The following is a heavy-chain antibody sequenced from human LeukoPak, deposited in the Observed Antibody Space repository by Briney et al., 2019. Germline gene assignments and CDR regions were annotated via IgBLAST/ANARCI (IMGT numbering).Heavy chain of an antibody. Sequence: ASVKVSCKASGYTFTSYAMNWVRQAPGQGLEWMGWISAYNGNTNYAQKLQGRVTMTTDTSTSTAYMELRSLRSDDTAVYYCAQVGATEGDAFDIWGQGTMVTVSS. J-gene: IGHJ3*02. CDR3: AQVGATEGDAFDI. D-gene: IGHD1-26*01. CDR1: GYTFTSYA. CDR2: ISAYNGNT. V-gene: IGHV1-18*01.